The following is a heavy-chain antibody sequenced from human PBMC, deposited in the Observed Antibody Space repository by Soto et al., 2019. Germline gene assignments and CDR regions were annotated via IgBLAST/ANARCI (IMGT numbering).Heavy chain of an antibody. CDR1: GYSFTSYW. V-gene: IGHV5-10-1*01. D-gene: IGHD3-3*01. J-gene: IGHJ4*02. CDR3: ARSLQDFWSGYPTYYFDY. Sequence: GESLKISCKGSGYSFTSYWISWVRQMPGKGLEWMGRIDPSDSYTNYSPSFQGHVTISADKSISTAYPQWSSLKASDTAMYYCARSLQDFWSGYPTYYFDYWGQGTLVTVSS. CDR2: IDPSDSYT.